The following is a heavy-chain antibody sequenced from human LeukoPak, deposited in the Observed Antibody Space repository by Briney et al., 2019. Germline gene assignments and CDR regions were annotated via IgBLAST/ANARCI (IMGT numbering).Heavy chain of an antibody. CDR3: ARDRTPDTAMATATFYYYMDV. Sequence: GGSLRLSCVASGFTFSRFEMNWVRQAPGKGLERISHISTGTYIAYTDSVKGRFTISRDNAKNSLYLQMSSLRAEDTAVYYCARDRTPDTAMATATFYYYMDVWGKGTTVTVSS. CDR2: ISTGTYI. CDR1: GFTFSRFE. V-gene: IGHV3-48*03. D-gene: IGHD5-18*01. J-gene: IGHJ6*03.